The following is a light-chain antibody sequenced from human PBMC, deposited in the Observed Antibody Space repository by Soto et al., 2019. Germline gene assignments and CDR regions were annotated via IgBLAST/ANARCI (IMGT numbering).Light chain of an antibody. CDR3: SSYASSSPHV. J-gene: IGLJ1*01. CDR2: DVS. Sequence: QSALTQPASVSGSLGQSITISCTGTSSDVGGYNFVAWYQQHPGKAPKLLIIDVSNRPSGVSHRFSGSKSGNTASLIISGLQAEDEADYYCSSYASSSPHVFGTGTKVTVL. CDR1: SSDVGGYNF. V-gene: IGLV2-14*03.